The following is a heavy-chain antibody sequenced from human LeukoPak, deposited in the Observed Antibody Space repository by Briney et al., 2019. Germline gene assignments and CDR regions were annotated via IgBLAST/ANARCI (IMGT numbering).Heavy chain of an antibody. J-gene: IGHJ5*02. CDR2: IYDGGST. CDR3: ARDSGTSGEVKFDP. V-gene: IGHV4-4*07. CDR1: GGSVNSYN. Sequence: PSETLSLTCTVSGGSVNSYNLSWIRQPAGKTLEWIGRIYDGGSTNYNPSLKSRVTMSVDTSKNQISLKLKSVTAADTAVYYCARDSGTSGEVKFDPWGQGALVTASS. D-gene: IGHD3-10*01.